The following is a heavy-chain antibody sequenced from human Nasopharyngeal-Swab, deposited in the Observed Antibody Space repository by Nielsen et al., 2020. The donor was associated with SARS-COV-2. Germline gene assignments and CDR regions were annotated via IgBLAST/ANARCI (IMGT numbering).Heavy chain of an antibody. D-gene: IGHD3-3*01. Sequence: WIRQPAGTGLEWVAAIVGSGDISYSGGSTYSGDSVKCLFTISRDNSKNTLSLQMNSLRAEDTAVYSCAKDLRGPYDFWGQGTLVTVSS. J-gene: IGHJ4*01. CDR3: AKDLRGPYDF. V-gene: IGHV3-23*01. CDR2: IVGSGDISYSGGST.